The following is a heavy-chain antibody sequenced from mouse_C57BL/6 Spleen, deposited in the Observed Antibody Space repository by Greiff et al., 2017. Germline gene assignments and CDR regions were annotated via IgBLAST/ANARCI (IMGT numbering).Heavy chain of an antibody. D-gene: IGHD2-4*01. J-gene: IGHJ4*01. CDR2: ISSGGSYT. V-gene: IGHV5-6*02. CDR3: ARQGDYDYDAGHYYAMDY. CDR1: GFTFSSYG. Sequence: EVKLVESGGDLVKPGGSLKLSCAASGFTFSSYGMSWVRQTPDKRLEWVATISSGGSYTYYPDSVKGRFTISRDNAKNTLYLQMSSLKSEDTAMYYCARQGDYDYDAGHYYAMDYWGQGTSVTVSS.